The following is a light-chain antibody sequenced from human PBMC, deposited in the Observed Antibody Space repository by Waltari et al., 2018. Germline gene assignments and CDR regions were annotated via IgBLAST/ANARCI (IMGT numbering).Light chain of an antibody. CDR1: QDIGRG. V-gene: IGKV1-12*01. Sequence: DILLTQSPSTVSSSVGDRVTITCRASQDIGRGLAWYQQKPGKAPKLLIYETSSVPTGVPPRFSGSGSRTDFTLTISSRQPEDVATYYCQQGNSFPLTFGRGTKVEIK. CDR3: QQGNSFPLT. J-gene: IGKJ4*01. CDR2: ETS.